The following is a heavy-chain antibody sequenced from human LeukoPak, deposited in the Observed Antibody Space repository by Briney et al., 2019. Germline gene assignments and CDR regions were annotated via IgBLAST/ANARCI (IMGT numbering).Heavy chain of an antibody. CDR2: IYYSGTT. V-gene: IGHV4-59*12. CDR3: ARVNGGDSSGYFGDAFDI. CDR1: GGSISSYY. Sequence: SETLSLTCTVSGGSISSYYWSWIRQPPGKGLEWIGSIYYSGTTYYNPSLKSRVTISVDTSKNQFSLKLTSVTAADTAVYYCARVNGGDSSGYFGDAFDIWGQGTVVTVSS. D-gene: IGHD3-22*01. J-gene: IGHJ3*02.